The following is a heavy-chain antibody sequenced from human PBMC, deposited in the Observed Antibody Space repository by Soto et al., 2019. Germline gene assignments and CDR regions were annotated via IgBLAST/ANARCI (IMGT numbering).Heavy chain of an antibody. Sequence: ASVKVSCKASGGTFSSYAISWVRQAPGQGLEWMGGIIPIFGTANYAQKFQGRVTITADESTSTAYMELSSLRSEDTAVYYCANSSPHRGYSGYDPPYYFDYWGQGTLVTVSS. CDR3: ANSSPHRGYSGYDPPYYFDY. CDR1: GGTFSSYA. D-gene: IGHD5-12*01. J-gene: IGHJ4*02. V-gene: IGHV1-69*13. CDR2: IIPIFGTA.